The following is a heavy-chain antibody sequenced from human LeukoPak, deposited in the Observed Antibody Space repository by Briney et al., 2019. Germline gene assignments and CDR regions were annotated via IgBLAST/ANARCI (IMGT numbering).Heavy chain of an antibody. J-gene: IGHJ3*02. CDR1: GGSVNSYY. Sequence: SETLSLTCSVSGGSVNSYYWSWIRQPPGKGLEWIGYIYTTGRTNYNPSLKSRVTISVDTSKNQFSLKLSSVTAAGTAVYYCAKILGSGVWYGFDIWGQGTMVTVSS. CDR3: AKILGSGVWYGFDI. V-gene: IGHV4-4*09. CDR2: IYTTGRT. D-gene: IGHD7-27*01.